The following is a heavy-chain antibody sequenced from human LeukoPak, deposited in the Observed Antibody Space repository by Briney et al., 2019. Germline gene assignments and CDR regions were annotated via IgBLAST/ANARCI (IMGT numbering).Heavy chain of an antibody. Sequence: GGSLRLSCEASGFTFNTYSMNWARQAPGKGLEWVSSIDSSGGYMFYADSVKGRFIISRDNAKNSLYLQMNSLTAEDTAVYYCARDLIGKKGFDYWGQGTLVTVSS. CDR1: GFTFNTYS. D-gene: IGHD1-26*01. CDR2: IDSSGGYM. CDR3: ARDLIGKKGFDY. V-gene: IGHV3-21*06. J-gene: IGHJ4*02.